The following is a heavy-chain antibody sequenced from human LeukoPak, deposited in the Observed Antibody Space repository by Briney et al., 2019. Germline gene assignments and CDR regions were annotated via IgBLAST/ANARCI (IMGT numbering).Heavy chain of an antibody. V-gene: IGHV3-23*01. CDR2: MSGSGDST. J-gene: IGHJ3*01. D-gene: IGHD3-10*01. CDR3: AKDYYASGTYYDYDSFDL. CDR1: GFTVSSNY. Sequence: PGGSLRLSCAASGFTVSSNYMSWVRQAPGKGLEWVSGMSGSGDSTYYADSVKGRFTISRDNSKNTLYLQMNSLRAEDTAVYFCAKDYYASGTYYDYDSFDLWGQGTMVTVSS.